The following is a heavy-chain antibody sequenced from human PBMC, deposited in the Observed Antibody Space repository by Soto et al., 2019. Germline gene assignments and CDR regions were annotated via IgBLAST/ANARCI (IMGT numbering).Heavy chain of an antibody. Sequence: QVQLVQSGAEVKKPGSSVKVSCKASGGTFSSYAISWVRQAPGQGLEWMGGIIPIFGTANYAQKFQGRVTIPADESTSRAYMELSSLRSEDTAVYYCARDPRPYSSVGCYYYYGMDVWGQGTTVTVSS. J-gene: IGHJ6*02. CDR3: ARDPRPYSSVGCYYYYGMDV. CDR1: GGTFSSYA. CDR2: IIPIFGTA. V-gene: IGHV1-69*01. D-gene: IGHD6-25*01.